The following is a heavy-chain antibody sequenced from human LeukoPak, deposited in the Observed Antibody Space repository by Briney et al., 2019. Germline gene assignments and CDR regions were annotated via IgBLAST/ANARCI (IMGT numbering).Heavy chain of an antibody. Sequence: SETLSLTCTVSGGSISSYYWSWIRQPPGKGLEWIGYIYYSGSTNYNPSLKSRVTISVDTSKNQFSLKLSSVTAADTAVYYCAREGIFGVVIPSFYYYYYYMDVWGKGTTVTVSS. V-gene: IGHV4-59*12. D-gene: IGHD3-3*01. J-gene: IGHJ6*03. CDR2: IYYSGST. CDR3: AREGIFGVVIPSFYYYYYYMDV. CDR1: GGSISSYY.